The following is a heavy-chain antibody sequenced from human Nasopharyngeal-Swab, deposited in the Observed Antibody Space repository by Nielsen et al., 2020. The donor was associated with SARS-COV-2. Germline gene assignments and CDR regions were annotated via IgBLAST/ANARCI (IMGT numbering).Heavy chain of an antibody. CDR3: ARDGVDY. CDR2: INYDGSEK. Sequence: GGSLTLSCAGSGFTFTAYWMNWVRQAPGKGLEWVANINYDGSEKKYVESVKGRFTIARDNAKKSLYLQMNALRVEDTAIYYSARDGVDYWGQGTLVTVSS. J-gene: IGHJ4*02. D-gene: IGHD3-3*01. CDR1: GFTFTAYW. V-gene: IGHV3-7*01.